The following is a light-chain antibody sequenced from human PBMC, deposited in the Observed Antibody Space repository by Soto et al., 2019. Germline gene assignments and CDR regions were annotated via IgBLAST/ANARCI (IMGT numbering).Light chain of an antibody. V-gene: IGKV3-20*01. CDR3: QQYCRSPWT. Sequence: EIVLTQSPGTLSLSPGERATLSCRASQSGSSNYLAWYQQQPGQAPRLLIYGASSRATGSPDRFSGSGSGTDFTLTISRLEPEDFAVYYCQQYCRSPWTFGQGTKVEIK. J-gene: IGKJ1*01. CDR2: GAS. CDR1: QSGSSNY.